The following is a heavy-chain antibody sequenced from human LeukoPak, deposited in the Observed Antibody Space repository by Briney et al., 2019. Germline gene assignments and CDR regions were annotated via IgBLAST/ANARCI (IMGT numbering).Heavy chain of an antibody. CDR2: IYHSGST. J-gene: IGHJ4*02. D-gene: IGHD2-2*01. CDR1: GGSISSGGYY. V-gene: IGHV4-30-2*01. CDR3: ARGVPAAPIDY. Sequence: PSETLSLTCTVSGGSISSGGYYWSWIRQPPGKGLEWIGYIYHSGSTYYNPSLKSRVTISVDRSKNQFSLKLSSVTAADTAVYYCARGVPAAPIDYWGQGTLVTVSS.